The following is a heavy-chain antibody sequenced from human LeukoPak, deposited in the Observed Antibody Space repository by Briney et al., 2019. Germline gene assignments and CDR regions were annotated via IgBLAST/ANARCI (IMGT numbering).Heavy chain of an antibody. CDR1: GFTFSSYS. V-gene: IGHV3-48*01. CDR2: IISTGSTT. Sequence: GGSLRLSCAASGFTFSSYSMNWVRQPPGKGLEWISYIISTGSTTYYADSVKGRFTISRDNANDAVSLQMSSLGVEDPAVYYCATGFWGYCSRNSCPLDNGGQGTLVTVPS. J-gene: IGHJ4*02. CDR3: ATGFWGYCSRNSCPLDN. D-gene: IGHD2-2*01.